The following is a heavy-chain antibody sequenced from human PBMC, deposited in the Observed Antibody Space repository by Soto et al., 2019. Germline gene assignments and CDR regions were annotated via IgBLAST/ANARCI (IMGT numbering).Heavy chain of an antibody. D-gene: IGHD2-15*01. CDR2: IYYSGST. CDR3: ASLVAATKDAFDI. CDR1: GGSISSYY. Sequence: SETLSLTCTVSGGSISSYYWSWIRQPPGKGLEWIGYIYYSGSTNYNPSLKSRVTISVDTSKNQFSLKLSSVTAADTAVYYCASLVAATKDAFDIWGQGTMVTVSS. V-gene: IGHV4-59*01. J-gene: IGHJ3*02.